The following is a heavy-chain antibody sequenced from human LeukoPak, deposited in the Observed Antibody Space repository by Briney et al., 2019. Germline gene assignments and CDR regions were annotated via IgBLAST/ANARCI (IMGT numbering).Heavy chain of an antibody. CDR1: GFTFSNAW. CDR2: IKSKTDGGTT. V-gene: IGHV3-15*01. J-gene: IGHJ6*03. CDR3: TTDAYCSSTSCPFNYYYYYYYVDV. Sequence: KPGGSLRLSCAASGFTFSNAWMSWVRQAPGKGLEWVGRIKSKTDGGTTDYAAPVKGRFTISRDDSKNTLYLQMNSLKTEDTAVYYCTTDAYCSSTSCPFNYYYYYYYVDVWGKGTTVTVSS. D-gene: IGHD2-2*01.